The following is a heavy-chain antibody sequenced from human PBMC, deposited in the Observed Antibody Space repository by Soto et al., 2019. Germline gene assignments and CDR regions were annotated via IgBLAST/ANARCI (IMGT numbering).Heavy chain of an antibody. Sequence: ASVKVSCKASGYTFTSYGISWVRQAPGQGLEWMGWISAYNGNTNYAQKLQGRVTMTTDTSTSTAYMELRSLRSDDTAEYYCARGIYCSGGSCYSVLDAFDIWGQGTMVTVSS. V-gene: IGHV1-18*01. D-gene: IGHD2-15*01. J-gene: IGHJ3*02. CDR1: GYTFTSYG. CDR2: ISAYNGNT. CDR3: ARGIYCSGGSCYSVLDAFDI.